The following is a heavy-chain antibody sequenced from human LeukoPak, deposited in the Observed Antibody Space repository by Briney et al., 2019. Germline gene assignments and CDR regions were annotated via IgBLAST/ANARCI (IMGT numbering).Heavy chain of an antibody. V-gene: IGHV4-38-2*02. D-gene: IGHD5-18*01. Sequence: SETLSLTCTVSGYSISSGYYWGWIRQPPGKGLEWIGSIYHSGSTYYNPSLKSRVTISVDTSKNQFSLKLSSVTAADTAVYYCARGGENYSYGLAYWGQGTLVTVSS. J-gene: IGHJ4*02. CDR2: IYHSGST. CDR3: ARGGENYSYGLAY. CDR1: GYSISSGYY.